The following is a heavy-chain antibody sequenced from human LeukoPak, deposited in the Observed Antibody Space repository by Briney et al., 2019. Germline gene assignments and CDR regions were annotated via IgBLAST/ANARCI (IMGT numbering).Heavy chain of an antibody. Sequence: GGSLRLPCAASGFKFDDYGMSWVRQAPGKGLEWVCDINWNGAWTGYADSVKGRFTISRDNAKNSLYLQMNSLRAEDTALYYCAGYYYDSSRGFDLWGQGTLVTVSA. CDR1: GFKFDDYG. J-gene: IGHJ5*02. CDR3: AGYYYDSSRGFDL. D-gene: IGHD3-22*01. CDR2: INWNGAWT. V-gene: IGHV3-20*04.